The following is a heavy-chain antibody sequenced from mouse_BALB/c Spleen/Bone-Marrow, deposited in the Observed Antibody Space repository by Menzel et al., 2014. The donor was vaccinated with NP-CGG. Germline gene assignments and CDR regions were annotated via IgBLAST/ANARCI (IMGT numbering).Heavy chain of an antibody. CDR1: GYTFTSYV. Sequence: VQLQQSGPELVKPGASVKMSCKASGYTFTSYVMHWVKQKPGQGLEWIGYINPYNDGTKYNEKFKGMATLTSDRSSSTAYMELSSLTSEDSAVYYCAKGGNYRYDFDYWGQGTTLTVST. CDR2: INPYNDGT. V-gene: IGHV1-14*01. J-gene: IGHJ2*01. D-gene: IGHD2-14*01. CDR3: AKGGNYRYDFDY.